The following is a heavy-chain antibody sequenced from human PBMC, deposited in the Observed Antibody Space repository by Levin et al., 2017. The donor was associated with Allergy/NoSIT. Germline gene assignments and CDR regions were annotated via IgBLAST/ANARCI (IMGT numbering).Heavy chain of an antibody. J-gene: IGHJ4*02. V-gene: IGHV3-30*04. D-gene: IGHD3-16*01. CDR2: MSHDGNFK. CDR3: TRGSGSYPWAVFDH. Sequence: GESLKISCAASEFTFSRYPMHWVRQAPGKGLEWVAVMSHDGNFKSYADSVRGRFTISRDNSENTLYLQMNSLRLEDTGLYYCTRGSGSYPWAVFDHWGLGTLVTVSS. CDR1: EFTFSRYP.